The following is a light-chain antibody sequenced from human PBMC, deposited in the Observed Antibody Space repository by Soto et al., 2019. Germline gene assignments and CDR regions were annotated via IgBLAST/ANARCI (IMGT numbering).Light chain of an antibody. J-gene: IGLJ3*02. V-gene: IGLV2-23*02. Sequence: QSALTQSAPVSGSPGPSLTDSCTGTNSNVGSYDLVSWYQQHPGQAPKVMVYGVTKRPSGVSNRFSGNRSGNTASLTISGLQAEDEAEYYCCSDAGDNTWGFGGGTQVTVL. CDR2: GVT. CDR1: NSNVGSYDL. CDR3: CSDAGDNTWG.